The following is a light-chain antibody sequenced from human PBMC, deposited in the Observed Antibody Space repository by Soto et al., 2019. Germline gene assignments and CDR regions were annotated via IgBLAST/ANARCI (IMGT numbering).Light chain of an antibody. Sequence: EVMLTQSPGTLSLSPGERATLSFRASQSVSSNLAWYQQKPGQAPRLLIYGASTRATGIPARFSGSGSGTEFTLTISSLQSEDFAVYYCQQYNNWPLFGPGTKVDNK. CDR2: GAS. J-gene: IGKJ3*01. V-gene: IGKV3-15*01. CDR1: QSVSSN. CDR3: QQYNNWPL.